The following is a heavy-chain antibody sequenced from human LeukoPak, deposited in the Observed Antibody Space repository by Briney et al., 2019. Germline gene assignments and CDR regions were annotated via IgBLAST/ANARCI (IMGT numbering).Heavy chain of an antibody. V-gene: IGHV5-51*01. D-gene: IGHD2-15*01. CDR1: EYSFATYW. Sequence: PGESLKISCKGSEYSFATYWIGWVRQMPGQGLEWMGIIFPGDSDIRYSPSFQGQVTISADKSISTAYLQWSSLKASDTAIYYCASEYCSGGNCYFDYWGQGTLATVSS. CDR3: ASEYCSGGNCYFDY. CDR2: IFPGDSDI. J-gene: IGHJ4*02.